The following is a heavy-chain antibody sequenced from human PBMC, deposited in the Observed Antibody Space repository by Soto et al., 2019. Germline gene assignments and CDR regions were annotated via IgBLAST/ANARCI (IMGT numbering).Heavy chain of an antibody. CDR3: AAAQGSGSYVASGWSSFDY. Sequence: ASVRVSCKASGFTFTSSAVQWVRQARGQRLEWIGWIVVGSGNTNYAQKFQERVTITRDMSTSTAYMELSSLRSEDTAVYYCAAAQGSGSYVASGWSSFDYWGQGTLVTV. CDR1: GFTFTSSA. CDR2: IVVGSGNT. D-gene: IGHD3-10*01. V-gene: IGHV1-58*01. J-gene: IGHJ4*02.